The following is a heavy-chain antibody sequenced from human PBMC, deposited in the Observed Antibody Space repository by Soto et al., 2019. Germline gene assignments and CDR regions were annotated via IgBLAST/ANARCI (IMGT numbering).Heavy chain of an antibody. V-gene: IGHV3-21*01. Sequence: EVQLVEFGGGLVKPGGSLRLSCAASGFTFSDSDMHWVRQAPGKGLEWVSAITPSPSFISYADSVRGRFTISRDDANGSVYLQMDSLRVDATAICACARLPSGAYPEDFWGQGTLVTVSS. J-gene: IGHJ4*02. CDR3: ARLPSGAYPEDF. D-gene: IGHD4-17*01. CDR1: GFTFSDSD. CDR2: ITPSPSFI.